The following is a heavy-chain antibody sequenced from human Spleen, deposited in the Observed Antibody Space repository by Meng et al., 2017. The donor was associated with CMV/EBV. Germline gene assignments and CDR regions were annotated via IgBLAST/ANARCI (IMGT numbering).Heavy chain of an antibody. CDR3: ARACGGASHLAQRGCYFDF. J-gene: IGHJ4*01. Sequence: SVKVSCKVSGGIFSIYGISWVRQAPGQGLEWMGGIIPMFATANYAQKFQGRVTITTDESTNTAYMELNRLRSEDTALYYCARACGGASHLAQRGCYFDFWGQGTLVTVSS. CDR1: GGIFSIYG. V-gene: IGHV1-69*05. CDR2: IIPMFATA. D-gene: IGHD2-21*01.